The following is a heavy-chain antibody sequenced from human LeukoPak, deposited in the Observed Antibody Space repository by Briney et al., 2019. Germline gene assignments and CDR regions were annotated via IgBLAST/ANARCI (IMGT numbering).Heavy chain of an antibody. CDR1: GGSVRSHDW. CDR3: ARWAVTKKNRSITGTQGTSQSQYYFDY. J-gene: IGHJ4*02. CDR2: ISHSGST. D-gene: IGHD1-7*01. V-gene: IGHV4-4*02. Sequence: PSETLSLTCAVSGGSVRSHDWWSWVRQPPGKGLEWIGEISHSGSTNYNPSLKSRVTISVDTSKNQFSLKLSSVTAADTAVYYCARWAVTKKNRSITGTQGTSQSQYYFDYWGQGTLVTVSS.